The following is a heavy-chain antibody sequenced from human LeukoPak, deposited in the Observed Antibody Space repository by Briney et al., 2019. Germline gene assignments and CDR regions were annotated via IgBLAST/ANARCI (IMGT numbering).Heavy chain of an antibody. CDR2: ISYDGSNK. Sequence: AGGALRLSCAASGFTFSSYAMQWDRQARGKGLEWVAVISYDGSNKYYADSVNGRFTISRDNSKNTLYLQMNSLRAEDTAVYYCARVDYYDSSGYYDDAFDIWGQGTMVTVSS. CDR1: GFTFSSYA. V-gene: IGHV3-30-3*01. D-gene: IGHD3-22*01. J-gene: IGHJ3*02. CDR3: ARVDYYDSSGYYDDAFDI.